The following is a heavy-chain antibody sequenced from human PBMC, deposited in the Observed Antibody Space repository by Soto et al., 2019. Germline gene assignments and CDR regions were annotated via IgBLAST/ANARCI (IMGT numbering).Heavy chain of an antibody. V-gene: IGHV4-34*01. D-gene: IGHD3-22*01. J-gene: IGHJ5*02. Sequence: PXGSLRLSCAASGFTFNSYGMPWVREAPGKGLEWIGEINHSGSTNYNPSLKSRVTISVDTSKNQFSLKLSSVTAADTPVYYCARVPYYYDSSGYHGWFDPWGQGTLVTVSS. CDR3: ARVPYYYDSSGYHGWFDP. CDR2: INHSGST. CDR1: GFTFNSYG.